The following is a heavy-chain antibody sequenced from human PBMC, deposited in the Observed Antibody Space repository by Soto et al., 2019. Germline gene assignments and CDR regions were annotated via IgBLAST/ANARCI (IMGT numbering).Heavy chain of an antibody. D-gene: IGHD6-25*01. CDR3: AREPSSGWYWYFDP. CDR2: INSGGNST. J-gene: IGHJ2*01. Sequence: EVQLVESGGGLVQPGGSLRLSCAASGFNFSNYWMHWVRQAPGKGMVWISRINSGGNSTSYADSVKGRFPISRDNAKNTLDLKMNSLRAEDTALYYGAREPSSGWYWYFDPWGRGTLVTVSS. V-gene: IGHV3-74*01. CDR1: GFNFSNYW.